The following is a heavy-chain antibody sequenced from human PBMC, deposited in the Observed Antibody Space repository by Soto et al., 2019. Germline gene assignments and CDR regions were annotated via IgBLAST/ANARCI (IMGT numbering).Heavy chain of an antibody. CDR3: ARVQPGIAAAVDY. Sequence: GGSLRLSCAASGFTFSSYAMHWVRQAPGKGLEWVAVISYDGSNKYYADSVKGRFTISRDNSKNTLYLQMNSLRAEDTAVYYCARVQPGIAAAVDYWGQGTLVTVSS. D-gene: IGHD6-13*01. CDR1: GFTFSSYA. V-gene: IGHV3-30-3*01. J-gene: IGHJ4*02. CDR2: ISYDGSNK.